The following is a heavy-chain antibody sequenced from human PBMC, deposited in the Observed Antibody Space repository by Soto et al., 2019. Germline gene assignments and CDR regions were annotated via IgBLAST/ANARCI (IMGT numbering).Heavy chain of an antibody. J-gene: IGHJ4*02. CDR2: ISSTGGET. Sequence: PGGSLRLSCAASGFTFRMYAMSWVRQVPGKGLEWVSGISSTGGETFYADSVKGRFTISRDNSKNTMYMQMNSLKTEDTAVYYCTTGLPPEDWNFPPSYFDYWGQGTLVTVSS. D-gene: IGHD1-7*01. V-gene: IGHV3-23*01. CDR1: GFTFRMYA. CDR3: TTGLPPEDWNFPPSYFDY.